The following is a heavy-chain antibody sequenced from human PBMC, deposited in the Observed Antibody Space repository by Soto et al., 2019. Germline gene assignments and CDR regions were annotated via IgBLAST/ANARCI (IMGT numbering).Heavy chain of an antibody. V-gene: IGHV1-69*13. CDR1: GGTFSSYA. Sequence: SVKVSCKASGGTFSSYAISWVRQAPGQGLEWMGGIIPIFGTANYAQKFQGIVTITADESTSTAYMELSSLRSEDTAVYYCARDLKTPIYDSSGYYRDRWFDPWGQGTLVTVSS. CDR2: IIPIFGTA. CDR3: ARDLKTPIYDSSGYYRDRWFDP. J-gene: IGHJ5*02. D-gene: IGHD3-22*01.